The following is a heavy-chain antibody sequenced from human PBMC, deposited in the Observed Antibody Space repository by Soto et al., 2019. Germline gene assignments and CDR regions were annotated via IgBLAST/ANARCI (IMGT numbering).Heavy chain of an antibody. J-gene: IGHJ6*02. D-gene: IGHD6-6*01. CDR1: GFTFSSYA. V-gene: IGHV3-30-3*01. Sequence: QVQLVESGGGVVQPGRSLRLSCAASGFTFSSYAMHWVRQAPGKGLEWVAVISYDGSNKYYADSVKGRFTISSDNCKNTLYLQMNSLRAEDTAVYYCARDRIAARPHGQYYYYGMDVWGQGTTVTVSS. CDR3: ARDRIAARPHGQYYYYGMDV. CDR2: ISYDGSNK.